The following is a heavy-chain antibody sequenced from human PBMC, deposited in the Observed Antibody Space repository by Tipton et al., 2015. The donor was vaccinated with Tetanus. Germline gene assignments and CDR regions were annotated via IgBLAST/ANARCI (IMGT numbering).Heavy chain of an antibody. CDR2: INHSGST. D-gene: IGHD6-19*01. CDR1: NGSLFGYY. Sequence: TLSLTCAVYNGSLFGYYWSWIRQPPGKGLEWIGEINHSGSTNYNPSLKTGVTISIDTSRNQMSLKLSSLTAADTAVYYCASMGRGGREAGAHDWGQGTLVTVSS. CDR3: ASMGRGGREAGAHD. J-gene: IGHJ4*02. V-gene: IGHV4-34*01.